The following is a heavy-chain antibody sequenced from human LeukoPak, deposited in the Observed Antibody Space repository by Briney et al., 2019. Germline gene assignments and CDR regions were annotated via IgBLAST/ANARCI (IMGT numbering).Heavy chain of an antibody. CDR2: LSGNAERT. Sequence: GGSLRLSCAASGFTFSSYAMRWVRQTPGKGLEFVSSLSGNAERTYYADSAKGRFTISRDNSKNPVHLQMNSLRAEDTAIYYCAKDQWGAFDIRGQGTIVTVSS. J-gene: IGHJ3*02. V-gene: IGHV3-23*01. CDR1: GFTFSSYA. CDR3: AKDQWGAFDI. D-gene: IGHD3-16*01.